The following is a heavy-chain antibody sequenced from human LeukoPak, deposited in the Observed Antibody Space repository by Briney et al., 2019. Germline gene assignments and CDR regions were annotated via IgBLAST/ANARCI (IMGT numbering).Heavy chain of an antibody. CDR3: ARDTFDYYDSSGYLDY. Sequence: SETLSLTCTVSGGSISSNSYYWRWIRQPAGKGLEWIERIYTSGSTNYNPSLKSRVTISVDTSKNQFSLKLSSVTAADTAVYYCARDTFDYYDSSGYLDYWGQGTLVTVSS. CDR1: GGSISSNSYY. CDR2: IYTSGST. J-gene: IGHJ4*02. V-gene: IGHV4-61*02. D-gene: IGHD3-22*01.